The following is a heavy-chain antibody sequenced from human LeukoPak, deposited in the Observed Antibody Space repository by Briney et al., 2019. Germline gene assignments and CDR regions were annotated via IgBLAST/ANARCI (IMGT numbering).Heavy chain of an antibody. CDR1: GGSLSSYY. D-gene: IGHD4-11*01. J-gene: IGHJ4*02. CDR2: IYYSGST. CDR3: ARETTGNYYDFDY. Sequence: SETLSLTCTVSGGSLSSYYWSWIRQPPGKGLEWIGHIYYSGSTNYNPSPKSRVTISVDTSKNQFSLKLSSVTAADAAVYYCARETTGNYYDFDYWGQGTLVTVSS. V-gene: IGHV4-59*01.